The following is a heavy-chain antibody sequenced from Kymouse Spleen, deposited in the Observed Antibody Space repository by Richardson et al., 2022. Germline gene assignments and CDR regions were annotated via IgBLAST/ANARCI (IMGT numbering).Heavy chain of an antibody. CDR3: ARARYSGSYYAFDI. V-gene: IGHV4-34*01. CDR1: GGSFSGYY. Sequence: QVQLQQWGAGLLKPSETLSLTCAVYGGSFSGYYWSWIRQPPGKGLEWIGEINHSGSTNYNPSLKSRVTISVDTSKNQFSLKLSSVTAADTAVYYCARARYSGSYYAFDIWGQGTMVTVSS. CDR2: INHSGST. J-gene: IGHJ3*02. D-gene: IGHD1-26*01.